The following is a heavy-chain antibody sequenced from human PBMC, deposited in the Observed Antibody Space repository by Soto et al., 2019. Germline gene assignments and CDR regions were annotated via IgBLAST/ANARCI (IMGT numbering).Heavy chain of an antibody. V-gene: IGHV3-23*01. CDR2: VSSSGGTT. CDR3: AKVSGGVVVPAAMY. J-gene: IGHJ4*01. D-gene: IGHD2-2*01. Sequence: EVQLLESGGGLVQPGGSLRLSCAASGFTFSSYGMSWVRQAPGKGLEWVSAVSSSGGTTNYAGSVKGRFTISRDNSKNTLYLQMNSLRAEDTAVYYCAKVSGGVVVPAAMYGGQGTLVTGSS. CDR1: GFTFSSYG.